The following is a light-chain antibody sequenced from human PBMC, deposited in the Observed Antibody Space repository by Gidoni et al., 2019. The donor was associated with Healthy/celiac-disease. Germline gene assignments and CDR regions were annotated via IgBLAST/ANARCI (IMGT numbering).Light chain of an antibody. V-gene: IGKV3-15*01. CDR2: GAS. CDR3: QQYNNWPPMYT. CDR1: QSVSSN. J-gene: IGKJ2*01. Sequence: PGERATLSCRASQSVSSNLAWYQQKPGQAPRLLIYGASTRATGIPARFSGSGSGTEFTLTISSLQSEDFAVYYCQQYNNWPPMYTFGQGTKLEIK.